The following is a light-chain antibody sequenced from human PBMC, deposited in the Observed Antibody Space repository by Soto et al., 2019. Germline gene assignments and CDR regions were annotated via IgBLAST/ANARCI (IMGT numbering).Light chain of an antibody. V-gene: IGLV4-69*01. CDR1: SGHINYA. CDR3: QTWGTGIWV. J-gene: IGLJ3*02. CDR2: LNSDGSH. Sequence: QSVLTQSPSASASLGASVKLTCTLSSGHINYAIAWHQQQPEKGPRYLTKLNSDGSHSKGDGIPDRFSGSSSGAERYLTISSLQSEDEADYYCQTWGTGIWVFGGGTKLTVL.